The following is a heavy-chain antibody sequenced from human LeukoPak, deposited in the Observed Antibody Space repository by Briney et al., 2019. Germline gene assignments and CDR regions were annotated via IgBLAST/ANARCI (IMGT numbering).Heavy chain of an antibody. D-gene: IGHD6-13*01. Sequence: SETLSLTCTVSGGSISSSSYYWGWIRQPPGKGLEWIGRIYYSGSTYYNPSLKSRVTISVDTSKNQFSLKLSSVTAADTAVYYCARRGIAAAGTGNYYYYMDVWGKGTTVTVSS. CDR1: GGSISSSSYY. V-gene: IGHV4-39*01. CDR3: ARRGIAAAGTGNYYYYMDV. CDR2: IYYSGST. J-gene: IGHJ6*03.